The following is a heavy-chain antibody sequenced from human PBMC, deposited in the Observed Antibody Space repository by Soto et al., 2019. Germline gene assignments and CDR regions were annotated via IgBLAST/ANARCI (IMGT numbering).Heavy chain of an antibody. Sequence: EVQLVESGGGLVQPGESVILSCAASGFSFSGFAIHWVRQASGKGLEWLGRVKSKANNYATAYHASGKGRFTISRDELKDMSYRQMNSLTIDYTAVYFCARLWANGGDSPRFYRDYWVRGALVTV. CDR2: VKSKANNYAT. V-gene: IGHV3-73*02. D-gene: IGHD2-21*02. J-gene: IGHJ4*01. CDR1: GFSFSGFA. CDR3: ARLWANGGDSPRFYRDY.